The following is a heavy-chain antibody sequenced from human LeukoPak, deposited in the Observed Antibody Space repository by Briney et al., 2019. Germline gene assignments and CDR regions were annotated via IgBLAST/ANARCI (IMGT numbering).Heavy chain of an antibody. Sequence: ASVKVSCKASGYTFTSYGISWVRQAPGQGLEWMGWISAYNGNTNYAQKLQGRVTMTTDTSTSTAYMELSSLRSEDTAVYYCATILIAVAGTGDFDYWGQGTLVTVSS. CDR2: ISAYNGNT. CDR3: ATILIAVAGTGDFDY. D-gene: IGHD6-19*01. CDR1: GYTFTSYG. J-gene: IGHJ4*02. V-gene: IGHV1-18*01.